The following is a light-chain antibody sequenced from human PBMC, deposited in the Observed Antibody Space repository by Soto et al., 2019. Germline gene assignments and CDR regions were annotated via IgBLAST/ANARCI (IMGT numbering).Light chain of an antibody. CDR3: QQYYSTPIT. J-gene: IGKJ5*01. V-gene: IGKV4-1*01. CDR2: WAS. CDR1: QSVLYSSNNKNY. Sequence: DIVMTQSPDSLAVSLGETATINCKSSQSVLYSSNNKNYLAWYQQKPGQPPKLLIYWASTREFGVPDRFTGSGSGTDFTLTISSLQAEDVAVYYCQQYYSTPITFGQGTRLEIK.